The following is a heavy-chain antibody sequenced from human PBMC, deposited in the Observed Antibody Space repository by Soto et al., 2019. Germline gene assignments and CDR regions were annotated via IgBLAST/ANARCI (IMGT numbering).Heavy chain of an antibody. CDR1: GYTFTSYG. Sequence: QVQLVQSGAEVKKPGASVKVSCKASGYTFTSYGINWVRQAPGQGLEWMGWISAYNVNTNYAQKLQGRVTITTDTSTSTAYMERRSLRSDDTAVYYCARDDCSNGVCHVAYWGQGTLVTVSS. V-gene: IGHV1-18*01. CDR3: ARDDCSNGVCHVAY. D-gene: IGHD2-8*01. CDR2: ISAYNVNT. J-gene: IGHJ4*02.